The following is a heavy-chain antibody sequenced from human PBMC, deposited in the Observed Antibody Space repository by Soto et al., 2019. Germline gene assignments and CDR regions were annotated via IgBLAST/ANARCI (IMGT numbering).Heavy chain of an antibody. CDR2: ISTGSTHL. J-gene: IGHJ5*02. V-gene: IGHV3-21*01. D-gene: IGHD3-22*01. Sequence: PGESLKISCATSGFTFSSYSMNWVRQAPGKDLEWISSISTGSTHLFYADSIKGRFTISRDNAKSSLYLQMNSLRAEDTAVYYCARDSRIVETRDMGSVGFDPWGQGTLVTVSS. CDR3: ARDSRIVETRDMGSVGFDP. CDR1: GFTFSSYS.